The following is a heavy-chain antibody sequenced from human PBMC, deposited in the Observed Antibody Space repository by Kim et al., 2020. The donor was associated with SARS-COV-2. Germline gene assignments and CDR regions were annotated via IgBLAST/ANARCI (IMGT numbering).Heavy chain of an antibody. V-gene: IGHV3-11*01. CDR2: IGSSGNTK. CDR3: ARDSRDYGDGLDL. Sequence: GGSLRLSCTASGFTFGDYYMNWIRQAPGKGLEWLSYIGSSGNTKYYADSVKGRFTISRDNAQNSVYLQMDSLRGEDTALYYCARDSRDYGDGLDLWGPGTMVTGSS. D-gene: IGHD4-17*01. J-gene: IGHJ3*01. CDR1: GFTFGDYY.